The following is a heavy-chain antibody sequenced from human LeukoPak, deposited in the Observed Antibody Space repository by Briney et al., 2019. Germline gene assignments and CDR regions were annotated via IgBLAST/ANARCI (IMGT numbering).Heavy chain of an antibody. CDR1: GFTFSSYW. V-gene: IGHV3-7*01. CDR2: IKQDGSEK. Sequence: GGSLRLSCAASGFTFSSYWMSWVRQAPGKGLEWVANIKQDGSEKYYVDSVKGRFTISRDNAKNSLYLQMNSLRAEDTAVYYCARDQNVLLWFGELFDFDYWGQGTLVTVSS. CDR3: ARDQNVLLWFGELFDFDY. J-gene: IGHJ4*02. D-gene: IGHD3-10*01.